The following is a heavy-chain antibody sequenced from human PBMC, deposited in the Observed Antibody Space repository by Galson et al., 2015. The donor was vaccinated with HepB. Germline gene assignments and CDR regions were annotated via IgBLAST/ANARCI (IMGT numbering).Heavy chain of an antibody. CDR3: ARDGAHCTNGVCYIRLLYNWFDP. CDR1: GFTFSSYA. Sequence: SLRLSCAASGFTFSSYAMHWVRQAPGKGLEWVAVISYDGSNKYYADSVKGRFTISRDNSKNTLYLQMNSLRAEDTAVYYCARDGAHCTNGVCYIRLLYNWFDPWGQGTLVTVSS. J-gene: IGHJ5*02. V-gene: IGHV3-30-3*01. D-gene: IGHD2-8*01. CDR2: ISYDGSNK.